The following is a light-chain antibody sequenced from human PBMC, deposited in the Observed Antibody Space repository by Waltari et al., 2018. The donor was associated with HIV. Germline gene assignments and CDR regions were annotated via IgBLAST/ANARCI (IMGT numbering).Light chain of an antibody. CDR2: GAS. Sequence: EIVLTQSPGTLSLSPGERATLSCRASQSVSSSYLAWYQQKPGQAPRLLIYGASSRATAIPDMFSGRGSGTDFTLTISRLEPEDFAVYYCQQYGSSPSFGQGTKLEIK. CDR1: QSVSSSY. J-gene: IGKJ2*03. CDR3: QQYGSSPS. V-gene: IGKV3-20*01.